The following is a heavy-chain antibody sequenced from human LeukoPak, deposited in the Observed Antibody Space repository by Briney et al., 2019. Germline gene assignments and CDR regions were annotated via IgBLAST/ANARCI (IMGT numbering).Heavy chain of an antibody. D-gene: IGHD3-22*01. Sequence: PSDTLSLTCTVSGGSISSHYWSWLRQPPGQGLEWIGYIYNSGSTNYNPSLKSRLTISIDTSKNQFSLKLTSVTAADTAVYYCARGSFDTSDYNYIGFDYWGQGTLVTVSS. CDR1: GGSISSHY. CDR2: IYNSGST. J-gene: IGHJ4*02. V-gene: IGHV4-59*11. CDR3: ARGSFDTSDYNYIGFDY.